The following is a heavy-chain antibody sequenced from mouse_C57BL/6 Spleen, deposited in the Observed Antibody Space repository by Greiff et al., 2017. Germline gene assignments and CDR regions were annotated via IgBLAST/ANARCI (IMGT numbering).Heavy chain of an antibody. CDR3: ARRGLRSYYFGY. J-gene: IGHJ2*01. CDR2: IYPRSGNT. CDR1: GYTFTSYG. V-gene: IGHV1-81*01. Sequence: QVQLKQSGAELARPGASVKLSCKASGYTFTSYGISWVKQTTGQGLEWIGEIYPRSGNTYYNEKFKGKATLTADKSSSTAYMELRSLTSEDSAVYFCARRGLRSYYFGYWGQGTTLTVSS. D-gene: IGHD1-1*01.